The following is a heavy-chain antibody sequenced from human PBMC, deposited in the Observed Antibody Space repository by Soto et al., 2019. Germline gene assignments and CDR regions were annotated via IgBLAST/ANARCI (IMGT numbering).Heavy chain of an antibody. Sequence: QVQLVQSGAEVKTPGASVRLSCKASGYTFSNYPLHWVRQAPGQRLEWVAWINVGNGDTKYSQQFQGRVTLTRDTASSTAYMELSGLRSDDLAVDYCARYGATDLRNEGFDTWGQGTMVTVSS. V-gene: IGHV1-3*01. CDR1: GYTFSNYP. D-gene: IGHD3-10*01. CDR2: INVGNGDT. J-gene: IGHJ3*02. CDR3: ARYGATDLRNEGFDT.